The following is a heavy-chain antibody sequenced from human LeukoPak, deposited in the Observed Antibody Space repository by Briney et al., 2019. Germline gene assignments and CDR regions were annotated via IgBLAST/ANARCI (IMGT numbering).Heavy chain of an antibody. CDR3: ARLSGGSPVEYFDY. D-gene: IGHD1-26*01. CDR1: GGSFSSYY. V-gene: IGHV4-4*07. Sequence: PSETLSLTCTVSGGSFSSYYWSWIRQPAGKGLEWIGRIYTSGSTNYNPSLKSRVTMSVDTSKNQFSLKLSSVTAADTAVYYCARLSGGSPVEYFDYWGQGTLVTVSS. CDR2: IYTSGST. J-gene: IGHJ4*02.